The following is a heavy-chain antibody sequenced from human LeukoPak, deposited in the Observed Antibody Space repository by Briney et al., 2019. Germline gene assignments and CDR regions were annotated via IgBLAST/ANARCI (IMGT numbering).Heavy chain of an antibody. CDR3: ARENNYDILTDYNWFDP. CDR2: IYTSGST. D-gene: IGHD3-9*01. J-gene: IGHJ5*02. V-gene: IGHV4-4*07. Sequence: SETLSLTCAVYGGSFSGYYWSWIRQPAGKGLEWIGRIYTSGSTNYNPSLKSRVTISVDTSKNQFSLKLSPVTAADTAVYYCARENNYDILTDYNWFDPWGQGTLVTVSS. CDR1: GGSFSGYY.